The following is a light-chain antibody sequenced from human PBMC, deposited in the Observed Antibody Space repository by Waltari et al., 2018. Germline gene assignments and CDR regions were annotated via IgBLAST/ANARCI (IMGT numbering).Light chain of an antibody. CDR3: SSYAGSKGVV. V-gene: IGLV2-8*01. Sequence: QSALTQPPSASGSPGRSVTISCTGASSDVGGYKYVSWYQQHPGQAPKLMIYEVSKRPSGVPDRFSGSKSGNTASLTVAGLQAEDEAEYYCSSYAGSKGVVFGGGTKLTVL. CDR2: EVS. CDR1: SSDVGGYKY. J-gene: IGLJ2*01.